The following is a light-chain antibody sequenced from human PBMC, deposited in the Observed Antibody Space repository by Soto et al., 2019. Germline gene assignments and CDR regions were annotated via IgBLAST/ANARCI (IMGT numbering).Light chain of an antibody. V-gene: IGLV9-49*01. J-gene: IGLJ2*01. CDR2: VGTGGIVG. CDR3: GADHGSGSQRV. Sequence: QSVLTQPPSASASLGASVTLTCTLSSGYSNYKVDWYQQRPGKGPRFVMRVGTGGIVGSKGDGIPDRFSVLGSGLNRYLTIKNIQEEDESDYHCGADHGSGSQRVFGGGTKLTVL. CDR1: SGYSNYK.